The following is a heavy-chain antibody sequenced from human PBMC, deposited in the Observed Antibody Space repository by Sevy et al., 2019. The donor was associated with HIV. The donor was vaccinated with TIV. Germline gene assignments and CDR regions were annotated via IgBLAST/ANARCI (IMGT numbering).Heavy chain of an antibody. D-gene: IGHD1-26*01. CDR3: GRRGVGATPSGFDY. J-gene: IGHJ4*02. V-gene: IGHV1-2*06. Sequence: ASVKVSCKASGYTFTGYYMHWVRQAPGQGLEWMGRINPNSGGTNYAQKFQGRVTMTSDTSISTAYMELSRLGSDDTAVYYCGRRGVGATPSGFDYWGQGTLVTVSS. CDR1: GYTFTGYY. CDR2: INPNSGGT.